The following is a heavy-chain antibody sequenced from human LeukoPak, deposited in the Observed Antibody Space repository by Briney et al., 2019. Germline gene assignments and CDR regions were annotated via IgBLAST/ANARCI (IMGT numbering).Heavy chain of an antibody. J-gene: IGHJ4*02. CDR1: GYTFISYG. D-gene: IGHD4-17*01. CDR2: ISAYNGNT. V-gene: IGHV1-18*01. CDR3: ARDLGSTGDSYYFDY. Sequence: ASVKVSCKASGYTFISYGITWVRQAPGQGLEWMGWISAYNGNTNYAQNLQGRVAMTTDTSTTTAYMDLRSLRSDDTAVYYCARDLGSTGDSYYFDYWGQGTLATVSS.